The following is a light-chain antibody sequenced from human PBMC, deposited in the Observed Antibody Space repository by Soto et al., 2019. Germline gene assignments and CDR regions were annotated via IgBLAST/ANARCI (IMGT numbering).Light chain of an antibody. J-gene: IGLJ3*02. V-gene: IGLV2-14*03. CDR1: SSDVGGFNW. CDR3: SSYTSSNSVV. Sequence: QSALTQPASVPGSPGQSITISCTGTSSDVGGFNWFAWYQQHPGKAPKLMICDVSIRPSGVSDRFSGSKSGNTAYLTISGLQAEDEADYYCSSYTSSNSVVFGGGTKVTVL. CDR2: DVS.